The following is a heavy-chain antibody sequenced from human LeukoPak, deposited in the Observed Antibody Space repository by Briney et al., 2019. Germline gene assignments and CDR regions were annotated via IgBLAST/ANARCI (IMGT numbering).Heavy chain of an antibody. CDR3: AREGYSYGFPDY. V-gene: IGHV1-3*01. J-gene: IGHJ4*02. Sequence: KFQGRVTITRDTSASTAYMELSSLRSEDTAVYYCAREGYSYGFPDYWGQGTLVTVPS. D-gene: IGHD5-18*01.